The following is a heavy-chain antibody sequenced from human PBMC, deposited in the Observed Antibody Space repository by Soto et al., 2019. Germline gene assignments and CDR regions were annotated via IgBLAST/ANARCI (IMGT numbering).Heavy chain of an antibody. J-gene: IGHJ1*01. D-gene: IGHD2-15*01. V-gene: IGHV3-21*01. Sequence: GGSLRLSCAASGFTFSSYSMNWVRQAPGKGLEWVSSISSSSSYIYYADSVKGRFTISRDNAKNSLYLQMNSLRAEDTAVYYCARDPVAATTHAEYFQHWGQGTLVTVSS. CDR3: ARDPVAATTHAEYFQH. CDR1: GFTFSSYS. CDR2: ISSSSSYI.